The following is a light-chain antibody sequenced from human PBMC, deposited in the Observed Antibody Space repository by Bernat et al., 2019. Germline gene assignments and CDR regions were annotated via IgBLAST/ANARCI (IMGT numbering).Light chain of an antibody. CDR1: QSLLHSSGNNY. CDR3: MQALQTLRT. Sequence: EIVMTQSPLSLAVIPGESASISCRSSQSLLHSSGNNYLDWYLQKPGQSPQLLIYSTSNRASGVPDRFSGSGSGTDFTLNISSVEAEDVGVYYCMQALQTLRTFGQGTKLEIK. CDR2: STS. J-gene: IGKJ2*01. V-gene: IGKV2-28*01.